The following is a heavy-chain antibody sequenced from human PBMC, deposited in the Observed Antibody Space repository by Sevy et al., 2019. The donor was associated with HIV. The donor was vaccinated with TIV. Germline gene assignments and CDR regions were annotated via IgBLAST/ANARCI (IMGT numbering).Heavy chain of an antibody. J-gene: IGHJ6*02. CDR3: ARVGPRTNYYYGMDV. CDR2: INPNSGGT. V-gene: IGHV1-2*06. CDR1: GYTFTGYY. Sequence: ASVKVSCKASGYTFTGYYVHWVRQVPGQGLEWMGRINPNSGGTNYAQKFQGRVTMTRDTSISTAYMELSRLRSDDTAVYYCARVGPRTNYYYGMDVWGQGTTVTVSS.